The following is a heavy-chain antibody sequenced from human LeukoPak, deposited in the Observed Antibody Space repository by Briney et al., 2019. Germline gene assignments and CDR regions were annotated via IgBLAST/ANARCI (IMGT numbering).Heavy chain of an antibody. D-gene: IGHD1-26*01. CDR3: ARGQLRIVGATNFDY. Sequence: PSETLSLTCAVYGGSFSGYYWSWIRQPPGKGLEWIGEINHSGSTNYNPSLKSRVTTSVDTSKNQFSLKLSSVTAADTAVYYCARGQLRIVGATNFDYWGQGTLVTVSS. V-gene: IGHV4-34*01. CDR1: GGSFSGYY. CDR2: INHSGST. J-gene: IGHJ4*02.